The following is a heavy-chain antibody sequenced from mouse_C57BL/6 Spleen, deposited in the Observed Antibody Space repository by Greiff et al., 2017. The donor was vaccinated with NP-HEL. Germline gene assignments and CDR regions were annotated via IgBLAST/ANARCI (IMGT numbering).Heavy chain of an antibody. V-gene: IGHV1-7*01. J-gene: IGHJ1*03. CDR3: ARSGYYGSSYGYFDV. Sequence: VQLQQSGADLAKPGASVKLSCKASGYTFTSYWMHWVKQRPGQGLEWIGYINPSSGYTKYNQKFKDKATLTADKYSSTAYMQLSSLTYEDSAVYYCARSGYYGSSYGYFDVWGTGTTVTVSS. D-gene: IGHD1-1*01. CDR1: GYTFTSYW. CDR2: INPSSGYT.